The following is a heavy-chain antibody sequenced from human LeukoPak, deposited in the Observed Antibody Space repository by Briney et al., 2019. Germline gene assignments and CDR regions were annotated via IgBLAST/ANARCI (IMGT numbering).Heavy chain of an antibody. CDR3: AKSDRYCSSPSCYPLYYYYGMDV. V-gene: IGHV3-23*01. D-gene: IGHD2-2*01. Sequence: GGSLRLSCAASGFTFSSYAMSWVRQAPGKGLEWVSATSGSGGSTYYADSVKGRFTISRGNSKNTLYLQMNSLRAEDTAVYYCAKSDRYCSSPSCYPLYYYYGMDVWGQGTTVTVSS. J-gene: IGHJ6*02. CDR1: GFTFSSYA. CDR2: TSGSGGST.